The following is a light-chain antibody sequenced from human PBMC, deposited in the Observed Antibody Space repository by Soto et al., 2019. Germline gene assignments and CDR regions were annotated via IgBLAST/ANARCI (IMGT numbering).Light chain of an antibody. CDR3: QQYNIWPPWT. J-gene: IGKJ1*01. V-gene: IGKV3-15*01. CDR2: GAS. Sequence: EIVMTQSPATLSVSPGERATLSCRASQSVSSNLAWYQKKPGQAPRLLIYGASTGATGIPARFSGSGSATEFTLTISSLQSGDFAVYYCQQYNIWPPWTFGQGTKVEIK. CDR1: QSVSSN.